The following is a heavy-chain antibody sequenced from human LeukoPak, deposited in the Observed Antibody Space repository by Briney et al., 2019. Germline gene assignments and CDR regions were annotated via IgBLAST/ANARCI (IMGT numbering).Heavy chain of an antibody. V-gene: IGHV4-34*01. Sequence: SETLSLTCAVYGGSFSGYYWSWIRQPPGKGLEWIGEINHSGSTNYNPPLKSRVTISVDTSKNQFSLKLSSVTAADTAVYYCARAPTTVTTSYYYYGMDVWGQGTTVTVSS. CDR3: ARAPTTVTTSYYYYGMDV. CDR1: GGSFSGYY. CDR2: INHSGST. J-gene: IGHJ6*02. D-gene: IGHD4-17*01.